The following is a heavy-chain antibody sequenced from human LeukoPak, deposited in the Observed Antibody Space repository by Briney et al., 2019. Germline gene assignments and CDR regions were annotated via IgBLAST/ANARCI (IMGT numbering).Heavy chain of an antibody. D-gene: IGHD6-13*01. Sequence: SETLSLTCTVSGGSISSGGYYWSWIRQPPGKGLEWIGYIYHSGNTYYNPSLRSRVTIPVDKSKNQFSLKLNSVTAADTAVYYCATFIAAAQYYFGYWGQGTLVTVSS. J-gene: IGHJ4*02. V-gene: IGHV4-30-2*01. CDR2: IYHSGNT. CDR1: GGSISSGGYY. CDR3: ATFIAAAQYYFGY.